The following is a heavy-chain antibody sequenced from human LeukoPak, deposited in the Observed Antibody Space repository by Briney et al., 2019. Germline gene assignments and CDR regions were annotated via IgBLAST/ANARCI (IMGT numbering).Heavy chain of an antibody. J-gene: IGHJ5*02. Sequence: PSETLSLTCTVSGGSISSSSYYWGWTRQPPGKGLEWVGSIYYSGSTYYNPSLKSRVTISVDTSKNQFSLKLSSVTAADTAVYYCARCKGGSRIVVVPAARGWFDPWGQGTLVTVSS. CDR2: IYYSGST. CDR1: GGSISSSSYY. CDR3: ARCKGGSRIVVVPAARGWFDP. D-gene: IGHD2-2*01. V-gene: IGHV4-39*01.